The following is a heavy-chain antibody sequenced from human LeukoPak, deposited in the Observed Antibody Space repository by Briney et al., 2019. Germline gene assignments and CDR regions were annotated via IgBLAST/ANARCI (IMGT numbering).Heavy chain of an antibody. CDR1: GFTFSSYA. D-gene: IGHD3-22*01. Sequence: GGSLRLSCAASGFTFSSYAMNWVRQAPGKGLEWVSYISTNSSNIYYADSVKGRFTISRDNAKNSLYLQMNSLRDEDTAVYYCARGGSGYGDYYYFYGMDVWGQGTTVTVSS. CDR3: ARGGSGYGDYYYFYGMDV. J-gene: IGHJ6*02. CDR2: ISTNSSNI. V-gene: IGHV3-48*02.